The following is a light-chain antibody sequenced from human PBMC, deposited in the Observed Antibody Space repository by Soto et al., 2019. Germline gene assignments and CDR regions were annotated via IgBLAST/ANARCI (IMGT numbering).Light chain of an antibody. V-gene: IGLV2-11*01. CDR2: DVT. Sequence: QSALTQPSSVSGSPGQSVTISCTGTSSDVGGYGYVSWFQQHPGKAPKLMIYDVTTRPSGIPDRFSGSKSASTASLTISGLQAEDEADYYCFSYAGDYTFVFGSGTKLTVL. CDR3: FSYAGDYTFV. J-gene: IGLJ1*01. CDR1: SSDVGGYGY.